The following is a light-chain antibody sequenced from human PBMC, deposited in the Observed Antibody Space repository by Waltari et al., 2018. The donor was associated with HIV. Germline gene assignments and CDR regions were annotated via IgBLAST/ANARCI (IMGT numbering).Light chain of an antibody. CDR1: TSNIGDNS. J-gene: IGLJ1*01. Sequence: QSVLTQSPSVSGTPGQRVIIFCSGSTSNIGDNSVNWYQQLPGTAPKLLIHSTNQRPSGVPDRFSCAKSGTSASLAINGLQSEDEAVYLCASWDDSRTGLYVFGTGTKVTVL. CDR3: ASWDDSRTGLYV. CDR2: STN. V-gene: IGLV1-44*01.